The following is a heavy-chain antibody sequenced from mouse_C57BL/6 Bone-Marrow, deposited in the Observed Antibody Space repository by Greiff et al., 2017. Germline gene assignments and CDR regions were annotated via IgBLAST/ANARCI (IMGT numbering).Heavy chain of an antibody. J-gene: IGHJ2*01. CDR2: IRSKSNNYAT. CDR3: VRNLGEDFDY. CDR1: GFSFNTYA. Sequence: EVKLMESGGGLVQPKGSLKLSCAASGFSFNTYAMNWVRQAPGKGLEWVARIRSKSNNYATYYADSVKDRFTISRDDSESMLYLQMNNLKTEDTAMYYYVRNLGEDFDYWGQGTTLTVSS. D-gene: IGHD4-1*01. V-gene: IGHV10-1*01.